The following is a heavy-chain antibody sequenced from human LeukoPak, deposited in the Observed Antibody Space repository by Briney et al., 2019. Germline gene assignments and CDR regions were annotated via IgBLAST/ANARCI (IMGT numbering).Heavy chain of an antibody. V-gene: IGHV3-30*02. J-gene: IGHJ3*01. D-gene: IGHD3-3*01. CDR3: ARGLFLSGYLDAFDV. Sequence: PGGSLRLSCAASGFTFSSYGMHWVRQAPGKGLEWVAFIRYDGSNKYYADSVKGRCTISRDNSKNTLYLQMNSLRVEDTAVYYCARGLFLSGYLDAFDVWSQGTVVTVSS. CDR1: GFTFSSYG. CDR2: IRYDGSNK.